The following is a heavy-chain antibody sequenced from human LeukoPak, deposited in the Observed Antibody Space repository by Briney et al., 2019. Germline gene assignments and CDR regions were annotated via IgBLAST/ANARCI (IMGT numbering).Heavy chain of an antibody. CDR2: IYYSGST. J-gene: IGHJ4*02. CDR3: ARGRATPDY. D-gene: IGHD1-26*01. Sequence: SETLSLTCTVSGGSISIYYWSWIRQPPGKGLEWIGYIYYSGSTNYNPSLKSRVTISVDTSKNQFSLKLSSVTAADTAVYYCARGRATPDYWGQGTLVTVSS. CDR1: GGSISIYY. V-gene: IGHV4-59*01.